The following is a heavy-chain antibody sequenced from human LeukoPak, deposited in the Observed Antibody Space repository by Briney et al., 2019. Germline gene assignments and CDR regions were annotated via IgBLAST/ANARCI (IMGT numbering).Heavy chain of an antibody. V-gene: IGHV4-59*08. Sequence: PSETLSLTCTVSGDSISGYYWSWIRQPPGKGLEWIGYIHYSGSTNYNPSLESRLTILVDTSKNQFTLKLSSVTAADTAVYYCARHKLQGRTFDIWGQGTMVTVSS. CDR2: IHYSGST. CDR1: GDSISGYY. J-gene: IGHJ3*02. D-gene: IGHD1-7*01. CDR3: ARHKLQGRTFDI.